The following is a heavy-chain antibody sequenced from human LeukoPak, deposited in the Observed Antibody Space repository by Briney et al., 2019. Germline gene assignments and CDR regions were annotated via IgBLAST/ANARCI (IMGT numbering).Heavy chain of an antibody. J-gene: IGHJ6*02. V-gene: IGHV1-46*01. CDR2: INPSAGST. CDR1: GYTFTSYY. CDR3: ARGGAQQLVPENYGMDV. D-gene: IGHD6-13*01. Sequence: GASVKVSCKTSGYTFTSYYMHWVRQAPGQGLEWMGIINPSAGSTSYAQKFQGRVTMTRDTSTSTVYMELSSLRSEDTAVYYCARGGAQQLVPENYGMDVWGQGTTVTVSS.